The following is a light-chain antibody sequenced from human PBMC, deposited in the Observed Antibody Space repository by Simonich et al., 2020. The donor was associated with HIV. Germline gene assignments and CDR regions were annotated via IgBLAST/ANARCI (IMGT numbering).Light chain of an antibody. CDR1: QSVSSSY. V-gene: IGKV3-20*01. J-gene: IGKJ4*01. Sequence: EIVLTQSPGTLSLSPGERATRSCRASQSVSSSYLAGYQQKPGQAPRLLIYGASGRATGIPDRVSGSGSGTDFTLTISRLEPEDFVVDYCQQYGSSPLTFGGGTKVEIK. CDR2: GAS. CDR3: QQYGSSPLT.